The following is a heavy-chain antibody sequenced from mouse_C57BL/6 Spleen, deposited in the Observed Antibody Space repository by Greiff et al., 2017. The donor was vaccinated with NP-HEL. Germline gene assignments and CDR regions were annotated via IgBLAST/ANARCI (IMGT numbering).Heavy chain of an antibody. CDR1: GYTFTDYE. D-gene: IGHD1-1*01. CDR3: TRGTTVGGY. CDR2: IDPETGGT. Sequence: QVQLQQSGAELVRPGASVTLSCKASGYTFTDYEMHWVKQTPVHGLEWIGAIDPETGGTAYNQKFKGKAILTADKSSSTAYMELRSLTSEDSAVYYCTRGTTVGGYWGQGTTLTVSS. J-gene: IGHJ2*01. V-gene: IGHV1-15*01.